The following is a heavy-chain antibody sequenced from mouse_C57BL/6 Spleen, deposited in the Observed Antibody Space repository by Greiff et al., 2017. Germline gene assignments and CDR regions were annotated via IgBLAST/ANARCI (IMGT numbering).Heavy chain of an antibody. D-gene: IGHD1-1*01. CDR2: ISDGGSYT. Sequence: EVKLMESGGGLVKPGGSLKLSCAASGFTFSSYAMSWVRQTPEKRLEWVATISDGGSYTYYPDNVKGRFTISRDNAKNNLYLQMSHLKSEDTAMYYCARVGVITTVVEETWFAYWGQGTLVTVSA. J-gene: IGHJ3*01. CDR3: ARVGVITTVVEETWFAY. CDR1: GFTFSSYA. V-gene: IGHV5-4*03.